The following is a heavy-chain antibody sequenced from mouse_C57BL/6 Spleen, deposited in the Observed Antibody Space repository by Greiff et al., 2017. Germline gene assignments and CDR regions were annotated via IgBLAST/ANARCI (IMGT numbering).Heavy chain of an antibody. J-gene: IGHJ1*03. CDR2: INPSTGGT. Sequence: EVQLQQSGPELVKPGASVKISCKASGYSFTGYYMNWVKQSPEKSLEWIGVINPSTGGTTYNQKVKAKATLTVDKSSSTAYMQLKSLTSEDSAVYYCASYCGSSREDFDVWGTGTTVTVSS. CDR1: GYSFTGYY. D-gene: IGHD1-1*01. CDR3: ASYCGSSREDFDV. V-gene: IGHV1-42*01.